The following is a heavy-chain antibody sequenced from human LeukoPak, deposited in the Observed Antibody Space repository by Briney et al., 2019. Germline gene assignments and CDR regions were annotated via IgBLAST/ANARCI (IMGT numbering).Heavy chain of an antibody. CDR1: GYTFTGYY. CDR3: ARDHRYSGYDCPLGY. V-gene: IGHV1-2*02. D-gene: IGHD5-12*01. Sequence: GASVKVSCKASGYTFTGYYMHWVRQAPGPGLEWMGWINPNSGGTNYAQKFQGRVTMTRDTSISTAYMELSRLRSDDTAVYYCARDHRYSGYDCPLGYWGQGTLVTVSS. CDR2: INPNSGGT. J-gene: IGHJ4*02.